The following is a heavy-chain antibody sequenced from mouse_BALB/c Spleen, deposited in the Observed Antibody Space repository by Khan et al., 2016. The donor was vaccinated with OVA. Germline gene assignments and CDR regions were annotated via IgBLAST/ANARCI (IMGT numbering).Heavy chain of an antibody. V-gene: IGHV9-2-1*01. CDR1: GYTFTDYS. D-gene: IGHD2-14*01. J-gene: IGHJ2*01. Sequence: QIQLVQSGPELKKPGETVKISCKASGYTFTDYSMHWVKQAPGKGLKWMGWINTETGEPTYADDFKGRFAFSLETSARTAYLQINNLKNEDTATYFCARDRYDYFDYWGQGTTLKVSS. CDR2: INTETGEP. CDR3: ARDRYDYFDY.